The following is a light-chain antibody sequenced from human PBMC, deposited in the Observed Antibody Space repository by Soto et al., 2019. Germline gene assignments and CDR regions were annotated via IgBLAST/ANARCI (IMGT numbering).Light chain of an antibody. CDR2: DAS. CDR3: QQYDNLPLT. Sequence: DIPMSQSPSSLSAYVGDRVTITCQASQDISNYLNWYQQKPGKAPKLLIYDASNLETGVPSRFSGSGSGTDFTFTISSLQPEDIATYYCQQYDNLPLTFGGGTKVDI. J-gene: IGKJ4*01. CDR1: QDISNY. V-gene: IGKV1-33*01.